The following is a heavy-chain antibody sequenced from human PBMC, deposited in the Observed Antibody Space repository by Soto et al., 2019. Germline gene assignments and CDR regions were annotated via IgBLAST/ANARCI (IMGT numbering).Heavy chain of an antibody. J-gene: IGHJ4*02. Sequence: QLQLAQSGAEVKKPGASVTVSCKASGYTFSSYGISWVRQAPGQGLEWVGWISVHNGYTKYATELQGRVTMTTDTSTSTAYMELRSLRSDDSAVYFCARLEHNFGPHDYWGQGTLVTVTS. CDR3: ARLEHNFGPHDY. CDR1: GYTFSSYG. CDR2: ISVHNGYT. V-gene: IGHV1-18*01. D-gene: IGHD1-1*01.